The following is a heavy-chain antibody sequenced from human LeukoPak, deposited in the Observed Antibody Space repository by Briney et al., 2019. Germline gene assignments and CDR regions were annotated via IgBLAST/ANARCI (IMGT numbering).Heavy chain of an antibody. Sequence: SETLSLTCTVSGGSIGTYSWNWIRQPPGKGLEWIGYIYYSGTTNYNPSLKSRVTISVDTSKNQFSLKLSSVTAADTAVYYCARRSYRYYFDYWGQGTLVTVSS. CDR1: GGSIGTYS. D-gene: IGHD3-10*01. CDR3: ARRSYRYYFDY. V-gene: IGHV4-59*08. CDR2: IYYSGTT. J-gene: IGHJ4*02.